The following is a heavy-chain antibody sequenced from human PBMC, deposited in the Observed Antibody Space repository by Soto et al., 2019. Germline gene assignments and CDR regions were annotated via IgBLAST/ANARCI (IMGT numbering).Heavy chain of an antibody. CDR2: IYYNGNT. CDR3: ARARLRAVYAFDF. Sequence: QVQLQESGPGLVKPSQTLSLTCTLSGVSITSGAYYWTCVRQHPGKGLEWIGYIYYNGNTYFSPSLKSRLTISIDTSKNQFSLKLSSVNAADTAMYYCARARLRAVYAFDFWGQGTMVTVSS. V-gene: IGHV4-31*03. CDR1: GVSITSGAYY. J-gene: IGHJ3*01. D-gene: IGHD4-17*01.